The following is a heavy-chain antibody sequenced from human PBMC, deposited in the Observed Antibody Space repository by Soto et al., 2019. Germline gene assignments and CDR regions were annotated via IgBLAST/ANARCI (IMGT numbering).Heavy chain of an antibody. D-gene: IGHD1-1*01. CDR1: GGSISSYY. J-gene: IGHJ4*02. Sequence: PSETLSLTCTVSGGSISSYYWSWIRQPPGKGLEWIGYIYYSGSTNYNPSLKSRVTISVDTSKNQFSLKLSSVTAADTAVYYCAGDNGQLERRRYFDYWGQGTLVTVSS. V-gene: IGHV4-59*01. CDR2: IYYSGST. CDR3: AGDNGQLERRRYFDY.